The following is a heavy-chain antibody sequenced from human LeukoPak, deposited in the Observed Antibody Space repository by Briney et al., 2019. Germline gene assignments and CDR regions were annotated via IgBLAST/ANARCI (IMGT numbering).Heavy chain of an antibody. V-gene: IGHV1-18*01. J-gene: IGHJ5*02. CDR3: AKGLPYSGYDYWFDP. CDR1: GYTFTSYG. CDR2: ISAYNGNT. Sequence: ASVKVSCKASGYTFTSYGISWVRQAPGQGLEWMGWISAYNGNTNYAQKLQGRVTMTTDTSTSTAYMELRSLRSDDTAVYYCAKGLPYSGYDYWFDPWGQGTLVTVSS. D-gene: IGHD5-12*01.